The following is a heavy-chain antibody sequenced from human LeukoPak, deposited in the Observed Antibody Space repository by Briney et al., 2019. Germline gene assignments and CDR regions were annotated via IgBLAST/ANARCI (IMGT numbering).Heavy chain of an antibody. CDR1: GGSISSYY. CDR3: ARSKYGSGSYLYYYYYGMDV. J-gene: IGHJ6*02. Sequence: PSETLSLTCTVSGGSISSYYWSWIRQPPGKGLEYIGYIYYSGTTNYSPSLKSRVTISVDTSKNQFSLKLSSVTAADTAVYYCARSKYGSGSYLYYYYYGMDVWGQGTTVTVSS. CDR2: IYYSGTT. D-gene: IGHD3-10*01. V-gene: IGHV4-59*12.